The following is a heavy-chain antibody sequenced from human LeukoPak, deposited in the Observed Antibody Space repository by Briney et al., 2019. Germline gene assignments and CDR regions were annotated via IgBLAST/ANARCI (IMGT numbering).Heavy chain of an antibody. V-gene: IGHV1-46*01. CDR3: ARDEGYCSGGSCYLLGAFDI. CDR1: GYTFTSYY. CDR2: INPSGGST. Sequence: GASVKVSCKASGYTFTSYYMHWVRQAPGQGLEWMGIINPSGGSTSYAQKFQGRVTMTRDTSISTAYMELSRLRSDDTAVYYCARDEGYCSGGSCYLLGAFDIWGQGTMVTVSS. J-gene: IGHJ3*02. D-gene: IGHD2-15*01.